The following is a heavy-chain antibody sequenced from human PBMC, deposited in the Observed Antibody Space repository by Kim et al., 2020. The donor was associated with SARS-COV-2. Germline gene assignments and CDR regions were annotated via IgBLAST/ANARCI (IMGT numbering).Heavy chain of an antibody. CDR1: GYTFTSYY. D-gene: IGHD2-15*01. V-gene: IGHV1-46*01. J-gene: IGHJ3*02. Sequence: ASVKVSCKASGYTFTSYYMHWVRQAPGQGLEWMGIINPSGGSTSYAQKFQGRVTMTRDTSTSTVYMELSSLRSEDTAVYYCATLHPLGYCSGGSCHDDAFDIWGQGTMVTVSS. CDR3: ATLHPLGYCSGGSCHDDAFDI. CDR2: INPSGGST.